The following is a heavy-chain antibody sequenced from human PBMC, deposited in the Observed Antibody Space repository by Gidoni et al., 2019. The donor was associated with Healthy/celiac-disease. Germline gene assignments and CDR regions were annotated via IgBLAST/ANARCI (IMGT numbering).Heavy chain of an antibody. CDR1: GYTVTSYG. CDR2: FSAYNGNT. D-gene: IGHD3-3*01. V-gene: IGHV1-18*01. J-gene: IGHJ4*02. CDR3: ARDRRIYDFWSGYSRAGFDY. Sequence: QVQRGQAGAEVKKAGASVTVSGKASGYTVTSYGISGGREAPGQGLEWMGWFSAYNGNTNFAPTLHGTVSMPTVTSTSTAYMELRSLRSDDTSVYYCARDRRIYDFWSGYSRAGFDYWGQGTLVTVSS.